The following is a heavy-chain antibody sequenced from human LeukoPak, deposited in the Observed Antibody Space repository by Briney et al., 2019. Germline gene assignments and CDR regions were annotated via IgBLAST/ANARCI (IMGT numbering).Heavy chain of an antibody. CDR1: GGSITSYY. V-gene: IGHV4-4*07. D-gene: IGHD2/OR15-2a*01. CDR3: ARDGEDILSNWFDP. Sequence: SETLSLTCTVSGGSITSYYWSWIRQSAGKGPEWIGRIYSSGSTNYNPSLKSRITISRDASKNEVSLNMRSVTAADTAVYYCARDGEDILSNWFDPWGQGILVTVSS. CDR2: IYSSGST. J-gene: IGHJ5*02.